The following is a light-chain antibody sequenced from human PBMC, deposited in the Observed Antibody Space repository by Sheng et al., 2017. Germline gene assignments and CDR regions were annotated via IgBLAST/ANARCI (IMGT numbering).Light chain of an antibody. CDR1: QSISGNY. CDR2: DAS. Sequence: EIVLTQSPVTLSLSPGERATLSCGASQSISGNYLAWYQHKPGLAPRLLIYDASTRATGIPDRFSASGSGTDFTLTISSLEPEDFAVYYCLQRSNWPAGTFGQGTTVEIK. V-gene: IGKV3D-20*02. J-gene: IGKJ1*01. CDR3: LQRSNWPAGT.